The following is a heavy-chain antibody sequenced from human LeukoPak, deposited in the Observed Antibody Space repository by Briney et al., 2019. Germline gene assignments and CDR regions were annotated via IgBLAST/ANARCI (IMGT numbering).Heavy chain of an antibody. Sequence: GGSLRLSCAASGFTISSNYMSWVRQAPGKGLEWVSVIYSGGSTYYADSVKGRFTISRDNSKNTLYLQMNSLRAEDTAVYYCASSRYCSGGSCWGIDYWGQGTLVTVSS. CDR1: GFTISSNY. J-gene: IGHJ4*02. D-gene: IGHD2-15*01. V-gene: IGHV3-53*01. CDR2: IYSGGST. CDR3: ASSRYCSGGSCWGIDY.